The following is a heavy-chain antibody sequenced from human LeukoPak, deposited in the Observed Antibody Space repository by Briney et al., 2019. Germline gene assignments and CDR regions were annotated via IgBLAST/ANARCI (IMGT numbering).Heavy chain of an antibody. CDR2: IRYDGSNK. V-gene: IGHV3-30*02. CDR1: GFTFSSYG. CDR3: ATEVGSEWELLFPHSTQDAFDI. Sequence: PGGSLRLSCAASGFTFSSYGMHWVRQAPGKGLEWVAFIRYDGSNKYYADSVKGRFTISRDNSKNTLYLQMNSLRAEDTAVYYCATEVGSEWELLFPHSTQDAFDIWGQGTMVTVSS. D-gene: IGHD1-26*01. J-gene: IGHJ3*02.